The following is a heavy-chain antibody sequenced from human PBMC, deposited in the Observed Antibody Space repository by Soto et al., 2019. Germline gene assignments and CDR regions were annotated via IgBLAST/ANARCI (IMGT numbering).Heavy chain of an antibody. J-gene: IGHJ4*02. CDR2: IYYSGST. CDR3: ARGGYQLLTPLDY. D-gene: IGHD2-2*01. V-gene: IGHV4-59*01. CDR1: GGSISSYY. Sequence: SETLSLTCTVSGGSISSYYWSWIRQPPGKGLEWIGYIYYSGSTNYNPSLKSRVTISVDTSKNQFSLKLSSVTAADTAVYYCARGGYQLLTPLDYWGQGTLVTSPQ.